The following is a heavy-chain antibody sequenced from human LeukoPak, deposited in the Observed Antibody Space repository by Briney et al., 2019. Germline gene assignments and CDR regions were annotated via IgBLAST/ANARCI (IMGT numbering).Heavy chain of an antibody. CDR3: ARVAAAGKGFDH. J-gene: IGHJ4*01. Sequence: GGSLRLSCTASGFTFSSYDMHWVRQGTGKGLEWVSAIGTAGDTYYGGSVKGRFTISRENAKNSLYLQMNSLRAGDTAVYYCARVAAAGKGFDHWGHGTLVTVSS. D-gene: IGHD6-13*01. CDR2: IGTAGDT. V-gene: IGHV3-13*01. CDR1: GFTFSSYD.